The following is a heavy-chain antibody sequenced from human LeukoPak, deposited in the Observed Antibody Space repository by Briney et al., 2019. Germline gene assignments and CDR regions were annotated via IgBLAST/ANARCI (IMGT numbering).Heavy chain of an antibody. V-gene: IGHV4-31*03. CDR3: ARHHGAAGTTPWFDP. CDR1: GGSISSGGYY. Sequence: SETLSLTCTVSGGSISSGGYYWSWIRQHPGKGLEWIGYIYYSGSTYYNPPLKSRVTISVDTSKNQFSLKLSSVTAADTAVYYCARHHGAAGTTPWFDPWGQGTLVTVSS. J-gene: IGHJ5*02. CDR2: IYYSGST. D-gene: IGHD1-7*01.